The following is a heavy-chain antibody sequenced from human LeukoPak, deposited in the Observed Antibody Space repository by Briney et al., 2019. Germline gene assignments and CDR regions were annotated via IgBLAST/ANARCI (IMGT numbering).Heavy chain of an antibody. CDR2: ISYDGSNK. J-gene: IGHJ4*02. CDR3: ASSKY. CDR1: GFTFSSYA. Sequence: GGSLRLSCAASGFTFSSYAMHWVRQAPGKGLEWVAVISYDGSNKYYADSVKGRFTISRDNSKNTPYLQMNSLRAEDTAVYYCASSKYWGQGTLVTVSS. V-gene: IGHV3-30-3*01.